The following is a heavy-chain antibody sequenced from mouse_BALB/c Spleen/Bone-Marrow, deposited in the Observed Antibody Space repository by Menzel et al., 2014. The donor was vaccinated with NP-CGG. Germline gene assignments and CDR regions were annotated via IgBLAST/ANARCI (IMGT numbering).Heavy chain of an antibody. CDR2: INPSNGRT. J-gene: IGHJ2*01. CDR1: GYTFTSYW. D-gene: IGHD2-12*01. CDR3: ARWLLYY. Sequence: VQLQQSGAELVKPGASVKLSCKASGYTFTSYWMHWVKQRPGQGLEWIGEINPSNGRTNYNEKFKTKATLTVDKSSSTAYMQLSSLTSEDSAVYYCARWLLYYRAQGTTLTVSS. V-gene: IGHV1S81*02.